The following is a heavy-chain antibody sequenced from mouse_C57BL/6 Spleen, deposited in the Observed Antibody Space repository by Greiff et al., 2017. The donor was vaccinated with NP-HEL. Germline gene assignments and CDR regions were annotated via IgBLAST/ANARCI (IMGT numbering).Heavy chain of an antibody. V-gene: IGHV1-64*01. Sequence: QVQLQQPGAELVKPGASVKLSCKASGYTFTSYWMHWVKQRPGQGLEWIGMIHPDSGSTNYNEKFKSKATLTVDKSSSTAYMQLSSLTSEDSAVYYSARLRGVTTVVAEYYAMDYWGQGTSVTVSS. CDR3: ARLRGVTTVVAEYYAMDY. D-gene: IGHD1-1*01. CDR1: GYTFTSYW. CDR2: IHPDSGST. J-gene: IGHJ4*01.